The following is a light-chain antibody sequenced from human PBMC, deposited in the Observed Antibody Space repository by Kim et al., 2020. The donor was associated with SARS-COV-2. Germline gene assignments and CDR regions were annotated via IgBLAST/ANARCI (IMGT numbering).Light chain of an antibody. CDR2: SNN. J-gene: IGLJ3*02. Sequence: QSVLTQPPSASGTPGQRVNISCSGSNSNIGVNTVNWYQQFPGTAPKLLIYSNNQRPSGVPDRFSGSKSGTSASLALSGLLSEDEADYYCATWDDSLNAWVFGGGTQLTVL. CDR1: NSNIGVNT. CDR3: ATWDDSLNAWV. V-gene: IGLV1-44*01.